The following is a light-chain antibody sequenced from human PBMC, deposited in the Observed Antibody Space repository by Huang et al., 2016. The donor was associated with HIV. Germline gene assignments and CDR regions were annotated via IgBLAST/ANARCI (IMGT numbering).Light chain of an antibody. CDR1: QMVSTTS. CDR3: HHDSYLPPT. CDR2: GPS. V-gene: IGKV3D-7*01. J-gene: IGKJ4*01. Sequence: ETVMTQSPPTLSLSPGERATLSCRASQMVSTTSLSWYQQKPGQAPRLLIHGPSTRAPDIPGRFSGSWSGTDFTLTISSLPAEDVAVYYCHHDSYLPPTFGGGTRLEIK.